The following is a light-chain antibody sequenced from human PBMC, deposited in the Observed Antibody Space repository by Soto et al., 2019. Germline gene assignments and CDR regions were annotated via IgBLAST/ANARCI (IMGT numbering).Light chain of an antibody. Sequence: IQITQSPSTLSSSVLDRFTITCRASQTISNWLAWYQQKPGKAPKLLIYKASTLESAVPSRFSGSGSGTEFTLTISGLQPEDFATYYCQQYNSYSQTFGQGTKVDIK. CDR1: QTISNW. CDR2: KAS. J-gene: IGKJ1*01. CDR3: QQYNSYSQT. V-gene: IGKV1-5*03.